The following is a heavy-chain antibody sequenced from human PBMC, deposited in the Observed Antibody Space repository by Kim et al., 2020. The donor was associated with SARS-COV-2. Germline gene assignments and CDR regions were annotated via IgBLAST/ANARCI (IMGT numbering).Heavy chain of an antibody. V-gene: IGHV3-53*05. CDR3: AREYYYKLDS. D-gene: IGHD3-10*01. CDR1: GFAVSNTY. CDR2: IVSDGRT. Sequence: GGSLRLSCAASGFAVSNTYMGWVRQAPGKGLEWVSFIVSDGRTYYGDSVEGRFIISRDNSKNMVFLQMNTLRLDDTAVYYCAREYYYKLDSWGQGTLVTVSS. J-gene: IGHJ5*01.